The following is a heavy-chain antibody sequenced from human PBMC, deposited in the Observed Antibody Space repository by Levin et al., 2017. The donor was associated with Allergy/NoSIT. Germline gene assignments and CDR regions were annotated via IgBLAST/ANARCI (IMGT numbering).Heavy chain of an antibody. J-gene: IGHJ4*02. CDR1: GFTFSGYA. Sequence: GGSLRLSCAASGFTFSGYAMSWVRQAPGKGLEWVSGISGSGYSTYYADSVKGRFTISRDNSKNTLYLQMNSLRAEDTAVYYFAKDGEGPGFCSDAICYNYFDQWGQGTLVTASS. V-gene: IGHV3-23*01. CDR2: ISGSGYST. CDR3: AKDGEGPGFCSDAICYNYFDQ. D-gene: IGHD2-2*02.